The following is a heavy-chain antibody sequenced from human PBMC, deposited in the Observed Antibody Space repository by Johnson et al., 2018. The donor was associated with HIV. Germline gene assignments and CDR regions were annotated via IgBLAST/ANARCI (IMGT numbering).Heavy chain of an antibody. J-gene: IGHJ3*01. V-gene: IGHV3-20*04. D-gene: IGHD1-1*01. CDR3: ATVWRNEGRHSVDV. Sequence: EVQLVESGGGLVKPGGSLRLSCAASGFTFDDYGMSWVRQGPGKGLEWISGINWNGGRTGYADSVKGRFAISRNNADNSLYLQMNSLRVEDTALYFCATVWRNEGRHSVDVWGLGTMVTGSS. CDR1: GFTFDDYG. CDR2: INWNGGRT.